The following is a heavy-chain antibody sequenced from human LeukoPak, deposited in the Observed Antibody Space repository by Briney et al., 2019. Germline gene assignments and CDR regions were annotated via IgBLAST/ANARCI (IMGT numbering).Heavy chain of an antibody. CDR1: GFTFDDYA. J-gene: IGHJ4*02. Sequence: PGGSLRLSCAASGFTFDDYAMHWVRQAPGKGLEWVSGISWNSGSIGYADSVKGRFTISRDNAKNSLYLQMSSLRAEDMALYYCAKDSTAAAGGVFDYWGQGTLVTVCS. V-gene: IGHV3-9*03. CDR3: AKDSTAAAGGVFDY. D-gene: IGHD6-13*01. CDR2: ISWNSGSI.